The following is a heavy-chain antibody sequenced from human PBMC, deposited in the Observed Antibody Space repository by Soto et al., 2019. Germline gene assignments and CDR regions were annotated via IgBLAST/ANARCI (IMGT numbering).Heavy chain of an antibody. J-gene: IGHJ5*02. CDR2: INAGNGNT. D-gene: IGHD3-9*01. V-gene: IGHV1-3*01. CDR3: ARDYYDILTGYTWFDP. Sequence: GASVKVSCKASGYTFTSYAMHWVRQAPGQRLEWMGWINAGNGNTKYSQKFQGRVTITRDTSASTAYMELSSLRSEDAAVYYCARDYYDILTGYTWFDPWGQRTLVTVSS. CDR1: GYTFTSYA.